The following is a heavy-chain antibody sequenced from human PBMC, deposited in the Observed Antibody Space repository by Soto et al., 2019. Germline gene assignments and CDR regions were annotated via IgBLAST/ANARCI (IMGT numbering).Heavy chain of an antibody. CDR1: GDSVSTHYW. J-gene: IGHJ4*02. V-gene: IGHV4-4*02. CDR3: ARVYMVRGTIIRYFDY. Sequence: SETLSLTCAVSGDSVSTHYWWSWVRQPPGKGLEWIGKIYHSGSTNYNPSLKSRVTISVDKSKNQFSLKLSSVTAADTAVYYCARVYMVRGTIIRYFDYWGQGTLVTVSS. D-gene: IGHD3-10*01. CDR2: IYHSGST.